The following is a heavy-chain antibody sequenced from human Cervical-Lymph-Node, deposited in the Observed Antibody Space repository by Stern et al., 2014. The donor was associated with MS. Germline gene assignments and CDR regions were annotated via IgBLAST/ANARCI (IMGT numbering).Heavy chain of an antibody. J-gene: IGHJ5*02. Sequence: VHLVESGAEVKKPGSSVKVSCKSSGGISWVRQAPGQGLEWMGGVIPFVGTSNYAQKFQGRVTITADTSTNTTYLHLSRLTSADTAVYYCARGSGDNWFGPWGQGTLVTVS. CDR2: VIPFVGTS. CDR1: GG. CDR3: ARGSGDNWFGP. D-gene: IGHD3-10*01. V-gene: IGHV1-69*06.